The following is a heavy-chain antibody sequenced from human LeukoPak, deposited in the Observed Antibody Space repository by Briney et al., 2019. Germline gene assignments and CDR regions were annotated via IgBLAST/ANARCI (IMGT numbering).Heavy chain of an antibody. Sequence: TLSLTCTVSGGSISSGGYYWSWIRQHPGKGLECIGYIYYSGSTYYNPSLKSRVTISVDTSMNQFSLKLSSVTAADTAVYYCARHSRIQLWHYFDYWGQGTLVTVSS. CDR2: IYYSGST. V-gene: IGHV4-31*03. D-gene: IGHD5-18*01. CDR3: ARHSRIQLWHYFDY. CDR1: GGSISSGGYY. J-gene: IGHJ4*02.